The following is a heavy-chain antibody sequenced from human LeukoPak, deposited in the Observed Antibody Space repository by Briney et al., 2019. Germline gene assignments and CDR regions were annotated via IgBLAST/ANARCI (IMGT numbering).Heavy chain of an antibody. CDR3: ARHAYPYCGGDCYSITGAFDI. D-gene: IGHD2-21*02. J-gene: IGHJ3*02. CDR2: IHYSGST. Sequence: SETLSLTCTVSRGSISSSTFYGGWIRQPPGKGLEWIGSIHYSGSTYYNPSLKSRVTISVDTSKNQFSLKLSSVTAADTAVYYCARHAYPYCGGDCYSITGAFDIWGQGTMVTVSS. V-gene: IGHV4-39*01. CDR1: RGSISSSTFY.